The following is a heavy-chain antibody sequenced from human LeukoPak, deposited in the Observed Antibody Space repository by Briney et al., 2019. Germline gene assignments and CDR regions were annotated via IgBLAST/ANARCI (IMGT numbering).Heavy chain of an antibody. Sequence: GASVKVSCKASGYTFTGYYMHWVRQAPGQGLEWMVWINPNSGGTNYAQKFQGRVTMTRDTSISTAYMELSRLRSDDTAVYYCARDTQRQWLVLGYWGQGTLVTVSS. CDR2: INPNSGGT. V-gene: IGHV1-2*02. CDR3: ARDTQRQWLVLGY. CDR1: GYTFTGYY. D-gene: IGHD6-19*01. J-gene: IGHJ4*02.